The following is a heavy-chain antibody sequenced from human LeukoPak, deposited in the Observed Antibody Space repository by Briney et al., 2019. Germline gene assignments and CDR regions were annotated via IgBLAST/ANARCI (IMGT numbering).Heavy chain of an antibody. Sequence: SETLSLTCTVSGGSISSYYWSWIRQPPGKGLEWIGYIYYSGSTNYNPSLKSRVTISVGTSKNQFSLKLSSVTAADTAIYYCARGRGGFYYFDYWGLGTMVTVSS. V-gene: IGHV4-59*01. D-gene: IGHD2-15*01. CDR3: ARGRGGFYYFDY. CDR2: IYYSGST. CDR1: GGSISSYY. J-gene: IGHJ4*02.